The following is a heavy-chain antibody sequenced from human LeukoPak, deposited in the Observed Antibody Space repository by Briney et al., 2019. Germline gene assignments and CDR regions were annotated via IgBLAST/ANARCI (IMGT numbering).Heavy chain of an antibody. CDR3: ARGDSSSWAGNWFDP. D-gene: IGHD6-13*01. V-gene: IGHV3-21*01. CDR2: TSSSSSYI. CDR1: GFTFSSYS. J-gene: IGHJ5*02. Sequence: GGSLRLSCAASGFTFSSYSMNWVRQAPGKGLEWVSSTSSSSSYIYYADSVKGRFTISRDNAKNSLYLQMNSLRAEDTAVYYCARGDSSSWAGNWFDPWGQGTLVTVSS.